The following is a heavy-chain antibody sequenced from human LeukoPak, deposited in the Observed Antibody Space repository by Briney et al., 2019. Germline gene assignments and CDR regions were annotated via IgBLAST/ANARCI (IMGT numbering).Heavy chain of an antibody. D-gene: IGHD1-1*01. V-gene: IGHV3-30-3*01. CDR1: GLTFSSYA. CDR2: ISYDGSNK. Sequence: GGSLRLSCAASGLTFSSYAMHWVRQAPGKGLEWVAVISYDGSNKYYADSVKGRFTISRDNSKNTLYLQMNSLRAEDTAVYYCARDGNYGMDVWGQGTTVTVSS. CDR3: ARDGNYGMDV. J-gene: IGHJ6*02.